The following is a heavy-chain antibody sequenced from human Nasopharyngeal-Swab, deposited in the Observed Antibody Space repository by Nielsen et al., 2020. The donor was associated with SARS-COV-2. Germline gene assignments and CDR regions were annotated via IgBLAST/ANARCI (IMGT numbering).Heavy chain of an antibody. CDR2: ISHNSGT. V-gene: IGHV4-59*11. CDR3: AKEGATGWFDP. CDR1: GVSITSQY. J-gene: IGHJ5*02. Sequence: SETLSLPCTVSGVSITSQYWTWIRQPPGKGLGWIGYISHNSGTSYNPSLKSRVTMFMDTSKNQFSLRLRSVTAADTAVYYCAKEGATGWFDPWGQGTLVTVSS.